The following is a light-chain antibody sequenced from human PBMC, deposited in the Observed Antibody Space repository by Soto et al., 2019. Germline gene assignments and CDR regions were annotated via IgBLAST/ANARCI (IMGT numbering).Light chain of an antibody. J-gene: IGKJ2*02. V-gene: IGKV1-39*01. CDR1: QSIRSY. CDR3: QQSYSTPCT. CDR2: AAS. Sequence: DIPMPQSPSSLSASVGDRVTITCRSSQSIRSYLNWYQQKPGKAPKLLIYAASSLQSGVPSRFSGSGSGTDFTLTISSLQPEDFATYYCQQSYSTPCTFGQGTKLEIK.